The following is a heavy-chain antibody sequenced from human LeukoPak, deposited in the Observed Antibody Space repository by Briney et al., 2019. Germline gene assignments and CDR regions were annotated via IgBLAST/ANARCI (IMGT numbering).Heavy chain of an antibody. CDR2: IKQGGSEK. D-gene: IGHD3-3*01. CDR3: ARDREYYDFWSGYNQDNWFDP. V-gene: IGHV3-7*01. J-gene: IGHJ5*02. CDR1: GFTFSSYW. Sequence: PGGSLRLSCAASGFTFSSYWMSWVRQAPGKGLEWVANIKQGGSEKYYVDSVKGRFTISRDNAKNSLYLQMNSLRAEDTAVYYCARDREYYDFWSGYNQDNWFDPWGQGTLVTVSS.